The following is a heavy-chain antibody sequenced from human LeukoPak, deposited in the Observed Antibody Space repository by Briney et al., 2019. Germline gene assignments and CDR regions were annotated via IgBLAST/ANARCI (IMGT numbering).Heavy chain of an antibody. Sequence: GGSLRLSCAASGFNVKNNYMTWVRQAPGKGLEWVAVIWYDGSNKYYADSVKGRFTISRDNSKNTLYLQMNSLRAEDTAVYYCARGLYYDILTGFDYWGQGTLVTVSS. CDR1: GFNVKNNY. CDR3: ARGLYYDILTGFDY. CDR2: IWYDGSNK. D-gene: IGHD3-9*01. J-gene: IGHJ4*02. V-gene: IGHV3-33*08.